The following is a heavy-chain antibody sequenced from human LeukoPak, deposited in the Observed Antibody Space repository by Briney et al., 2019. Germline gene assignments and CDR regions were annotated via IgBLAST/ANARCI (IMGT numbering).Heavy chain of an antibody. J-gene: IGHJ3*02. CDR3: ASLWFGELGAFDI. V-gene: IGHV1-2*02. CDR2: INPNSGGT. CDR1: GYTFTGYY. Sequence: ASVKVSSKASGYTFTGYYMHWVRQAPGQGLEWMGWINPNSGGTNYAQKFQGRVTMTRDTSISTAYMELSRLRSDDTAVYYCASLWFGELGAFDIWGQGTMVTVSS. D-gene: IGHD3-10*01.